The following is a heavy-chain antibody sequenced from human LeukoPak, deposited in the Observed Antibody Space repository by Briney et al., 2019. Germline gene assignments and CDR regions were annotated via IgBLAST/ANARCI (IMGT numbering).Heavy chain of an antibody. D-gene: IGHD2-15*01. CDR2: ISGSGGST. CDR1: GFTFSDSG. CDR3: AKGWTSLDV. Sequence: GGSLRLSCAASGFTFSDSGFHWVRQAPGKGLEWVSAISGSGGSTYYADSVKGRFTISRDNSKNTLYLQMNSLRAEDTAVYYCAKGWTSLDVWGQGTTVTVSS. J-gene: IGHJ6*02. V-gene: IGHV3-23*01.